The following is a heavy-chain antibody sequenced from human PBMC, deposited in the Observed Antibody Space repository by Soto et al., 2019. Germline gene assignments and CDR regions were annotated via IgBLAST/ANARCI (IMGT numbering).Heavy chain of an antibody. CDR2: INSDGSST. V-gene: IGHV3-74*01. Sequence: GESLKISCAASGFTFSSYWMHWVRQAPGKGLVWVSRINSDGSSTSYADSVKGRFTISRDNAKNTLYLQMNSLRAEDTAVYYCARGADTAMDNYFDYWGQGTLVTVSS. CDR1: GFTFSSYW. J-gene: IGHJ4*02. CDR3: ARGADTAMDNYFDY. D-gene: IGHD5-18*01.